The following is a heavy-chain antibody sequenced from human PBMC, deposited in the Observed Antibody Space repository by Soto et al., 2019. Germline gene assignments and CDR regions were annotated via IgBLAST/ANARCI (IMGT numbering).Heavy chain of an antibody. CDR1: GGAINSDYYY. D-gene: IGHD2-8*01. CDR2: MYSSGST. J-gene: IGHJ4*02. V-gene: IGHV4-30-4*01. CDR3: VRGTDCATGDACHRYFVS. Sequence: QVRLQESGPGLVQSSQTLSLTCSVSGGAINSDYYYWGWVRQPPGKGLEWIGFMYSSGSTYSNPSLKCPVAMSVGTSQSRFSRSLSSVTAADTAVYFCVRGTDCATGDACHRYFVSWGQGIPVTVSS.